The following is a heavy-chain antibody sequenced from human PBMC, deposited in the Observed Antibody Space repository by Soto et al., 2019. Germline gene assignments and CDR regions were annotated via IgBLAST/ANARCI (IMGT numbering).Heavy chain of an antibody. CDR3: ARGGSSDWLRLFHQ. CDR2: IYHSGST. D-gene: IGHD6-25*01. V-gene: IGHV4-4*01. J-gene: IGHJ1*01. Sequence: QVQLQESGPGLVKPSGTLSLTCAVSGASISTTNWWTWVRRPPGKGLEWIGEIYHSGSTNYNPSLKSRVTISVDKSKNQFSLKLDSVTAADTAVYCCARGGSSDWLRLFHQWGQGTLVTVSS. CDR1: GASISTTNW.